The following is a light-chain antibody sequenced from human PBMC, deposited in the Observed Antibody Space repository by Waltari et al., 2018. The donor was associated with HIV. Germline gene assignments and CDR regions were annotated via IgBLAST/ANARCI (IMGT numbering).Light chain of an antibody. Sequence: QSALTQPPSASGSPGQSVTISCTGTSSAVGAYNYVSWYQQYPGKAPKLMIYEVTKRPSGVPDRFSGSKSGNTVSLTVSGLQAEDEADYYCSSYAGSKVLFGGGTELTVL. CDR1: SSAVGAYNY. J-gene: IGLJ2*01. V-gene: IGLV2-8*01. CDR3: SSYAGSKVL. CDR2: EVT.